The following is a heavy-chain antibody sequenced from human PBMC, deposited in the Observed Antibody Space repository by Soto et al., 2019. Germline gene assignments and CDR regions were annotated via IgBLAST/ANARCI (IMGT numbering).Heavy chain of an antibody. CDR3: ARDYYGSGSPPLGY. J-gene: IGHJ4*02. Sequence: QVQLQESGPGLVKPSETLSLTCTVSGGSISSYYWSWIRQPPGKGLEWIGYIYYSGSTNYNPALKSRGTISADTSKNHSSLKLSAVTAADTAVYYCARDYYGSGSPPLGYWGQGTLVTVSS. CDR2: IYYSGST. D-gene: IGHD3-10*01. V-gene: IGHV4-59*01. CDR1: GGSISSYY.